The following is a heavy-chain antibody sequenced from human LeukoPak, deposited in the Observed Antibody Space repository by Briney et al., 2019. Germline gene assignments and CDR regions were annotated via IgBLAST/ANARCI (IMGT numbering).Heavy chain of an antibody. D-gene: IGHD3-22*01. V-gene: IGHV4-34*01. CDR1: GGSFSGYY. J-gene: IGHJ6*03. CDR3: ARLPGGYYYHYYFYMDV. CDR2: INHSGST. Sequence: SETLSLTCAVYGGSFSGYYWRWIRQPPGKGLEWIGEINHSGSTNYNPSLKSRVTISVDTSKNPFSLKMSSVTAADTAVYYCARLPGGYYYHYYFYMDVWGKGTTVTVSS.